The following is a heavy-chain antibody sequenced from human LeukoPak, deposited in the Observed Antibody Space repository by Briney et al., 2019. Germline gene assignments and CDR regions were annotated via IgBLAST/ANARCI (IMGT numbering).Heavy chain of an antibody. CDR3: AKHGRLTDHYYYYMNV. V-gene: IGHV3-23*01. CDR1: GFTFSNYA. CDR2: ISGSAGTT. J-gene: IGHJ6*03. D-gene: IGHD4/OR15-4a*01. Sequence: GGSLRLSCAVSGFTFSNYAMSWVRQAPGKGLEWVSTISGSAGTTFDADSVKGRFTISRDNSKNTLYLQMNSLRAEDTAVYYCAKHGRLTDHYYYYMNVWGKGTTVTVSS.